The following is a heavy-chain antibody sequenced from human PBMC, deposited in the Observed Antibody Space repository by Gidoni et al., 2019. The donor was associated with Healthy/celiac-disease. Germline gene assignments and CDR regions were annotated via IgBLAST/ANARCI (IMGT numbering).Heavy chain of an antibody. CDR1: GSTFSSYA. J-gene: IGHJ6*02. V-gene: IGHV1-69*01. CDR3: ARGKNGFWSGYSLFGMDV. D-gene: IGHD3-3*01. Sequence: QVQLVQSGAEVTKPGPAVKVSCNDSGSTFSSYAISGVRQAPGQGREWMEGIIPIFGTENYAQKFQGRVTITADESTSTAYMELSSLRSEDTAVYYCARGKNGFWSGYSLFGMDVWGQGTTVTVSS. CDR2: IIPIFGTE.